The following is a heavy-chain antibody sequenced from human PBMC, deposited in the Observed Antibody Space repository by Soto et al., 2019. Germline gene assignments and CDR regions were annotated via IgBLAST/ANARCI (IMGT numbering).Heavy chain of an antibody. J-gene: IGHJ2*01. CDR3: ARVGDWYFDL. Sequence: EVQLVESGGGLVQPGGSLRLSCAASGFTFSSYDMHWVRQATGKGLEWVSAIGTAGDTYYQGSVKGRFTISRENAKNSLYLQMNSLRAGDTAVYFCARVGDWYFDLWGRGTLGSVSS. CDR2: IGTAGDT. CDR1: GFTFSSYD. V-gene: IGHV3-13*01.